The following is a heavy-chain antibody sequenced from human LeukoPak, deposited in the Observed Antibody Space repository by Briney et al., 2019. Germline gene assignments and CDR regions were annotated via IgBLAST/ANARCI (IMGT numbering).Heavy chain of an antibody. J-gene: IGHJ3*02. CDR2: IYHSGST. V-gene: IGHV4-38-2*02. CDR3: ARRYCTNGVCYRSAFDI. D-gene: IGHD2-8*01. CDR1: GYSISSGYY. Sequence: SETLSLTCTVSGYSISSGYYWGWIRQPPGKGLEWIGSIYHSGSTYYNPSLKSRVTISVDTSKNQFSLKVTSVTAADTAVYYCARRYCTNGVCYRSAFDIWGQGTMVSVSS.